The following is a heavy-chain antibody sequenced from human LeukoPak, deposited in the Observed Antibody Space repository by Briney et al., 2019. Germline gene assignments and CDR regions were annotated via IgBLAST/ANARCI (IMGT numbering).Heavy chain of an antibody. J-gene: IGHJ1*01. Sequence: SETLSLTCTVSGASISSYYWSWIRQPPGKGLEWIGYIYYSGSTNYNPSLEGRVTISLDTSKNQFSLKLSSVTAADTAVYYCASWMTPQYFQHWGQGTLVTVSS. D-gene: IGHD1-1*01. CDR1: GASISSYY. V-gene: IGHV4-59*08. CDR3: ASWMTPQYFQH. CDR2: IYYSGST.